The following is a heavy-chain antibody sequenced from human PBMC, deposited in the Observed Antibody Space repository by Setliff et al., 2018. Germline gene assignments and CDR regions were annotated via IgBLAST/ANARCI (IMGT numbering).Heavy chain of an antibody. CDR1: GYTFSNYD. J-gene: IGHJ6*02. CDR3: ASLGYCSSTSYWPYYYYGMDV. V-gene: IGHV1-3*01. Sequence: ASVKVSCKASGYTFSNYDLHWVRQAPGQSLEWMGWINGGNGNTKYSPKFQDRVIITKDTSASTAYMELSSLRSEDTAVYYCASLGYCSSTSYWPYYYYGMDVWGQGTTVTVSS. D-gene: IGHD2-2*01. CDR2: INGGNGNT.